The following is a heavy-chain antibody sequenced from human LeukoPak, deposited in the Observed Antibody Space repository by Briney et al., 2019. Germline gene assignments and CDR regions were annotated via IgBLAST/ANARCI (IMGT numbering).Heavy chain of an antibody. CDR3: ARDHPGFGELYYYYYGMDV. V-gene: IGHV1-18*01. J-gene: IGHJ6*02. D-gene: IGHD3-10*01. Sequence: ASVKVSFKASGYTFTSYGISWVRQAPGQGLEWMGWISAYNGNTNYAQKLQGRVTMTTDTSTSTAYMELRSLRSDDTAVYYCARDHPGFGELYYYYYGMDVWGQGTTVTVSS. CDR1: GYTFTSYG. CDR2: ISAYNGNT.